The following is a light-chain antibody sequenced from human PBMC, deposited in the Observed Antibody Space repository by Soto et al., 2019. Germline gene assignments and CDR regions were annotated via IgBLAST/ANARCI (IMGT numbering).Light chain of an antibody. V-gene: IGKV1-39*01. Sequence: IQMTQSPSSLSAPVGDRLTITCRASQSIASYLNWYQQKPGEAPKLVIYAASSLQSGVPSRFSGSGSGRDFTLTISSLQPEDVATYFCQQSYSTPWTFGQGTKVDIK. CDR3: QQSYSTPWT. CDR1: QSIASY. J-gene: IGKJ1*01. CDR2: AAS.